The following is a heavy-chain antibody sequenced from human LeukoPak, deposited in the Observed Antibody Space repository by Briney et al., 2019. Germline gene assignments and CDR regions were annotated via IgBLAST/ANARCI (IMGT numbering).Heavy chain of an antibody. Sequence: GESLKISCKGSGYSFTSYWIGWVRQMPGKGLEWMGIIYPGDSDTRYSPSFQGQVTISADKSISTAYLQSSSLKASDTAMYYCARTPSYDILTGYPDYWGQGTLVTVSS. CDR2: IYPGDSDT. CDR1: GYSFTSYW. J-gene: IGHJ4*02. CDR3: ARTPSYDILTGYPDY. V-gene: IGHV5-51*01. D-gene: IGHD3-9*01.